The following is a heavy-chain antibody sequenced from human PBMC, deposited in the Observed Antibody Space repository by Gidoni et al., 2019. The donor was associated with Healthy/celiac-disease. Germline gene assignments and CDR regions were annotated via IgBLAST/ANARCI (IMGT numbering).Heavy chain of an antibody. D-gene: IGHD3-3*01. J-gene: IGHJ6*03. CDR2: IYYSGST. V-gene: IGHV4-39*01. CDR1: GGSISSSSSY. Sequence: QLQLQESGPGLVQHSETLSLTCTVPGGSISSSSSYWVWIRQRPGKGREWIGRIYYSGSTYYNPSLKSRVTISVDTSKNQFSLKLSSVTAADTAVYYCASGPPVAYYDFWSGYSPNDYDYDMDVGGKGTTVTVSS. CDR3: ASGPPVAYYDFWSGYSPNDYDYDMDV.